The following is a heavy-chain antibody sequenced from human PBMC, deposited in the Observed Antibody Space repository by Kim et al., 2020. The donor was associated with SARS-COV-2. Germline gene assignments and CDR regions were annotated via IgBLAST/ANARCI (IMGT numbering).Heavy chain of an antibody. V-gene: IGHV3-23*01. CDR1: GFTFSTYA. D-gene: IGHD3-16*01. CDR2: ISSSGGST. Sequence: GGSLRLSCVTSGFTFSTYALSWVRQAPGKGLEWVSLISSSGGSTYYADSVKGRFTISRDSSKNTLFLQMNNLRAEDTATYYYETDRLGEQLAPFYYWGQGTLGTVSS. J-gene: IGHJ4*02. CDR3: ETDRLGEQLAPFYY.